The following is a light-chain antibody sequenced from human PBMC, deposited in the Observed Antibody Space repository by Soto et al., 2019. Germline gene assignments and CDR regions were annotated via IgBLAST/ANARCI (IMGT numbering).Light chain of an antibody. CDR1: SSDVGAYNY. CDR2: DVS. V-gene: IGLV2-14*03. Sequence: QSALTQPASVSASPGQSITISCTGTSSDVGAYNYVSWYQQHPGKVPKLMSYDVSDRPSGVSNRFSGSKSGNTASLTISGLQSEDEADYYCSSFTRSNSYVFGTGTKLTV. CDR3: SSFTRSNSYV. J-gene: IGLJ1*01.